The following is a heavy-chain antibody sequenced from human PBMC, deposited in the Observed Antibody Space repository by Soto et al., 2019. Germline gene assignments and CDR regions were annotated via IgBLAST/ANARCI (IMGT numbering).Heavy chain of an antibody. V-gene: IGHV3-23*01. CDR1: GFTFSSYA. J-gene: IGHJ4*02. D-gene: IGHD4-17*01. CDR3: ARDRDYGAGQCDY. Sequence: PGGSLRLACAASGFTFSSYAMSWVRQAPGKGLEWVSAISGSGGSTYYADSVKGRFTISRDNSKNTLYLQMNSLRAEDTAVYYCARDRDYGAGQCDYWGQGTLVTVSS. CDR2: ISGSGGST.